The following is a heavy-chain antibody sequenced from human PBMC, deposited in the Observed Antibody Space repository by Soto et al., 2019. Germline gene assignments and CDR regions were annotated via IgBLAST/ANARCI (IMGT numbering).Heavy chain of an antibody. Sequence: GASVKVSCKASGYTFTSYDINWVRQATGQGLEWMGWMNPNSGNTGYAQKFQGRVTMTRNTSISTAYMELSSLRSEDTAVYYCASSGSWLFPAEYFQLWGQGTLVTVSS. J-gene: IGHJ1*01. V-gene: IGHV1-8*01. CDR1: GYTFTSYD. CDR2: MNPNSGNT. D-gene: IGHD3-10*01. CDR3: ASSGSWLFPAEYFQL.